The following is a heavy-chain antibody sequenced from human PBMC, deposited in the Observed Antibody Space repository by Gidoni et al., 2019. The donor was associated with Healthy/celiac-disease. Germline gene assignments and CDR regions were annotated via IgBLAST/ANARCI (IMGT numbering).Heavy chain of an antibody. CDR2: IYHSGST. V-gene: IGHV4-4*02. J-gene: IGHJ3*02. D-gene: IGHD3-22*01. Sequence: QVQLQESGPGLVKPSGTLSLTCAVSGGSISSSNWWSWVRQPPGKWLEWLGEIYHSGSTNYNPVLKSRVTKSVDKSQNQFSLKLCSVTAADSAVYYCSRVYYDRSGGRVHDAFDIWGQGTMVTVSS. CDR1: GGSISSSNW. CDR3: SRVYYDRSGGRVHDAFDI.